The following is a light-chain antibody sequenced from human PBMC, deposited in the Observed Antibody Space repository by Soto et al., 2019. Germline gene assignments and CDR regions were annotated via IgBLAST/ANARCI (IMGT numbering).Light chain of an antibody. CDR1: QTVSSH. V-gene: IGKV3D-15*01. CDR2: GVF. J-gene: IGKJ3*01. Sequence: EVVMTQSPVTLSVSLGQRATLSCRASQTVSSHIAWYQQKPGQAPRLLISGVFVRATGIPGRFSGSGSGTEFTLTISSLQSEDFALYFCQQYGDSPFTFGPGTRVDLK. CDR3: QQYGDSPFT.